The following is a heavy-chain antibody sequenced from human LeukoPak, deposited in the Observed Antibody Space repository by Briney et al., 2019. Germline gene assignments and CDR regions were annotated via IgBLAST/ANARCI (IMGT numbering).Heavy chain of an antibody. J-gene: IGHJ4*02. D-gene: IGHD2-2*02. V-gene: IGHV3-23*01. CDR2: ISGSGGST. CDR3: AREGSYQLLYGVDY. Sequence: GGSLRLSCAASGFTFDDYAMHWVRQAPGKGLEWVSAISGSGGSTYYADSVKGRFTISRDNSKNTLHLQMNSLRPEDTAVYYCAREGSYQLLYGVDYWGQGTLVTVSS. CDR1: GFTFDDYA.